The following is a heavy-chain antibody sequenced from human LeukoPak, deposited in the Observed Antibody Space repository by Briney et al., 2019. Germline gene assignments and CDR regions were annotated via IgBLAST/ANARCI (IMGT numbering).Heavy chain of an antibody. D-gene: IGHD3-10*01. Sequence: GGSLRLSCAASGFTFSSYSMNWVRQAPGKGLEWVSSISSSSSYIYYADSVKGRFTISRDNAKNSLYLQMNSLRAEDTAVYYCARGEAMVRGAASFDIWGQGTMVTVSS. CDR3: ARGEAMVRGAASFDI. J-gene: IGHJ3*02. V-gene: IGHV3-21*01. CDR1: GFTFSSYS. CDR2: ISSSSSYI.